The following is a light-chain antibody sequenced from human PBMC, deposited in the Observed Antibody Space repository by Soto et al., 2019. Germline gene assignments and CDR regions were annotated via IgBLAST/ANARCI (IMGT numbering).Light chain of an antibody. CDR1: QSVSSSY. CDR3: QQYGNSPRT. V-gene: IGKV3-20*01. CDR2: GAS. J-gene: IGKJ1*01. Sequence: EIVWTQSPGTLSLSPGEGATLSCRASQSVSSSYLAWYQQKPGQAPRLLIYGASSRATGIPDRFSGSGSGTDFTLTISRLEPEDFAVYYCQQYGNSPRTFGQGTKVDIK.